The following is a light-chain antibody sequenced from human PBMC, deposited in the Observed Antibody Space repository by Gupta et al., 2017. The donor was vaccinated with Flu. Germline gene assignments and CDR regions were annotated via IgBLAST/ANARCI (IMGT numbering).Light chain of an antibody. Sequence: DIQRTQTPSSLYGSVEERVTSTCRASQSISSYLNWYQQKPGKAPTLLIYAASSLPSGVPSRFSGSGSLTDFTLTISSLQPEDFATYYCLQSYSTPRSFGPGTKLEIK. CDR1: QSISSY. V-gene: IGKV1-39*01. J-gene: IGKJ2*03. CDR3: LQSYSTPRS. CDR2: AAS.